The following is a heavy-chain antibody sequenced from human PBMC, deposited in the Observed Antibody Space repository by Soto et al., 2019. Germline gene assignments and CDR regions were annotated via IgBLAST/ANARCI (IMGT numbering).Heavy chain of an antibody. CDR2: IIPILGIA. V-gene: IGHV1-69*02. D-gene: IGHD3-10*01. J-gene: IGHJ6*02. CDR3: ARYYYGSGSYSGYYYGMDV. Sequence: QVQLVQSGAEVKKPGSSVKVSCKASGGTFSSYTISWVRQAPGQGLEWMGRIIPILGIANYAQKFQGRVTITADKPTSTAYMELSSLRSEDTAVYYCARYYYGSGSYSGYYYGMDVWGQGTTVTVSS. CDR1: GGTFSSYT.